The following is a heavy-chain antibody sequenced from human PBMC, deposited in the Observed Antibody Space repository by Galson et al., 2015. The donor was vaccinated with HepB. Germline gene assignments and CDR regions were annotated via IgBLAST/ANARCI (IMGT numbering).Heavy chain of an antibody. D-gene: IGHD4-17*01. Sequence: SVKVSCKASGYTFTNYYIHWVRQAPGQGLEWMGFINPSGGNTTYAQKFQGRVTMTRDTSTSTVYMELSSLRFDDTAVYYCARVRSQGHLDYWGQGTLVTVSS. V-gene: IGHV1-46*01. CDR3: ARVRSQGHLDY. CDR2: INPSGGNT. J-gene: IGHJ4*02. CDR1: GYTFTNYY.